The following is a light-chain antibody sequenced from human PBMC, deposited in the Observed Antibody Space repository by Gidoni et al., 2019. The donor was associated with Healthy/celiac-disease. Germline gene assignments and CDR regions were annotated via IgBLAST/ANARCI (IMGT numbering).Light chain of an antibody. V-gene: IGKV3-20*01. CDR1: QSVSSSY. J-gene: IGKJ3*01. CDR3: QQYGSSPFT. Sequence: VLTQSPGTLSLSPGERATLSCRASQSVSSSYLAWYQQKPGQAPRLLIYGASSRATGIPDRFSGSGSGTDFTLTISRLEPEDFAVYYCQQYGSSPFTFXPXTKVDIK. CDR2: GAS.